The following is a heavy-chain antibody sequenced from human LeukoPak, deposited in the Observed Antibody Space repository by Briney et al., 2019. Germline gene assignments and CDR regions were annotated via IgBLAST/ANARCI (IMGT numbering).Heavy chain of an antibody. CDR3: ARGAGPRQYYFDY. D-gene: IGHD6-19*01. J-gene: IGHJ4*02. CDR1: GFTFSSYA. Sequence: GSLRLSCAAYGFTFSSYAMHWVRQAPGKGLEYVSAISSNGGSTYYADSVKGRFTISRDNSKNTLYLQMGSLRAEDMAVYYCARGAGPRQYYFDYWGQGTLVTVSS. V-gene: IGHV3-64*02. CDR2: ISSNGGST.